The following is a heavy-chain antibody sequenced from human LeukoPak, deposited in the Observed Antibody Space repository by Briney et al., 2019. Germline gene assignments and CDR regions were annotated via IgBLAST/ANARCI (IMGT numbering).Heavy chain of an antibody. Sequence: GASVKVSCKASGYTFTGYYMHWVRQAPGQGLEWMGRINPNSGGTNYAQKFQGRVTMTRDTSISTAYMELSRLRSDDTAVYYCARARFMGGPLGYWGQGTLVTVSS. V-gene: IGHV1-2*06. CDR2: INPNSGGT. D-gene: IGHD3-16*01. CDR3: ARARFMGGPLGY. J-gene: IGHJ4*02. CDR1: GYTFTGYY.